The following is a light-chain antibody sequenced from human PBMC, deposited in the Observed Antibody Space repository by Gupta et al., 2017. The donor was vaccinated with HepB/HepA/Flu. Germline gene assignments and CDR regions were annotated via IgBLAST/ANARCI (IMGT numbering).Light chain of an antibody. J-gene: IGLJ2*01. V-gene: IGLV1-40*01. Sequence: QSVLTQPPSVSGSPGQRVTISCTGRRANIGAGYDVHWYQQLPGTAPKPLIYGNSNRPSGVPDRFSGSKSGTSASLAITGLQAEDEADYYCQSYDSSLSGYVVFGGGTKLTVL. CDR3: QSYDSSLSGYVV. CDR1: RANIGAGYD. CDR2: GNS.